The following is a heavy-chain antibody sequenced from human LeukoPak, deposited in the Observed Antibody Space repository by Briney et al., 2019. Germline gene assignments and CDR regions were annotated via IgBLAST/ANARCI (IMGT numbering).Heavy chain of an antibody. D-gene: IGHD6-13*01. CDR1: GGSFSGYY. V-gene: IGHV4-34*01. Sequence: PSETLSLTCAVYGGSFSGYYWSWIRQPPGKGLEWIGEINHSGSTNYNPSLKSRVTISVDTSKNQFSLKLSSVTAADTAVYYCARERSRQQLEFLGGQYYYYMDVWGKGTTVTISS. CDR2: INHSGST. CDR3: ARERSRQQLEFLGGQYYYYMDV. J-gene: IGHJ6*03.